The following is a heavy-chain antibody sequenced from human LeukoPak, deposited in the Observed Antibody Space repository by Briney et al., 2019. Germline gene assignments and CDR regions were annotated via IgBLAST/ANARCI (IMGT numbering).Heavy chain of an antibody. D-gene: IGHD6-13*01. J-gene: IGHJ4*02. V-gene: IGHV3-23*01. Sequence: GGSLRLSCAASGFTFSSCAMSWVRQAPGKGLEWVSGISGSGTSTYYADSVKGRFTISRDNSKNTLYLQMNSLRAEDTAVYYCAKTRPLDSSSWSHGDYWGQGTLVTVSS. CDR1: GFTFSSCA. CDR2: ISGSGTST. CDR3: AKTRPLDSSSWSHGDY.